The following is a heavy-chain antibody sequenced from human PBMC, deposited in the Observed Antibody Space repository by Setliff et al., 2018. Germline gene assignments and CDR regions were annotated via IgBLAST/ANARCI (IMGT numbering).Heavy chain of an antibody. CDR3: ATSVVQGVLPYYSYAMDV. CDR2: IHVSGGST. D-gene: IGHD3-10*01. CDR1: TFTFSKYA. J-gene: IGHJ6*02. V-gene: IGHV3-23*01. Sequence: GGSLRLSCVASTFTFSKYAVTWVRQAPGKGLEWVSSIHVSGGSTYYADSVRGRFTISRHDSKNTLYLQMNTLKIEDTAVYFCATSVVQGVLPYYSYAMDVWGQGTTVTVSS.